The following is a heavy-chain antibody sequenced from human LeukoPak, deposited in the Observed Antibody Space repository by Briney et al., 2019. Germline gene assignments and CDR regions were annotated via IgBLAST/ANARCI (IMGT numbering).Heavy chain of an antibody. CDR1: GFIFSDYT. Sequence: PGGSLRLSCAASGFIFSDYTMMWVRQAPGKGLEWVSYISSSGSTIYYADSVKGRFTISRDNAKNSLYLQMNSLRAEDTAVYYCARDEGGRYDAFDIWGQGTMVTVSS. J-gene: IGHJ3*02. CDR3: ARDEGGRYDAFDI. CDR2: ISSSGSTI. V-gene: IGHV3-11*04. D-gene: IGHD2-15*01.